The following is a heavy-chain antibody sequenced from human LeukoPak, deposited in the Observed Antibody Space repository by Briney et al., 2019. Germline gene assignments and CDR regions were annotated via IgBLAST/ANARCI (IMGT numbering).Heavy chain of an antibody. CDR2: INPDSDYR. Sequence: ASVKVSCKASGYTFTGYYMHRVRQAPGHGLEWMGWINPDSDYRYYAQRFQGRVTMTRDTSVNTAYMQLNRLQSDDTAIYYCARQSRDDAFDIWGQGTMVTVSS. J-gene: IGHJ3*02. D-gene: IGHD5-24*01. V-gene: IGHV1-2*02. CDR1: GYTFTGYY. CDR3: ARQSRDDAFDI.